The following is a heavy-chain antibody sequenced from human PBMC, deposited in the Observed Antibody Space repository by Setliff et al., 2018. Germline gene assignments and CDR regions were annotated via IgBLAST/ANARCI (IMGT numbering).Heavy chain of an antibody. V-gene: IGHV4-59*01. CDR1: GGSISPYF. CDR3: VRDRTAYSYGLDV. J-gene: IGHJ6*02. CDR2: IYHNGNT. D-gene: IGHD5-18*01. Sequence: SETLSLTCTVSGGSISPYFWSWIRQPPGKGLEWIGYIYHNGNTNFNPSPKTRLTMSVDTSKNQFALNLRSVTAADTAVYYCVRDRTAYSYGLDVWGQGTTVTVSS.